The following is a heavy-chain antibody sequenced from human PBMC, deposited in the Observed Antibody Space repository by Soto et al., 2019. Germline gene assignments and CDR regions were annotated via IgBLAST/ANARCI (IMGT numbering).Heavy chain of an antibody. CDR1: GGSISSSTSY. CDR2: IHYSGST. V-gene: IGHV4-39*01. J-gene: IGHJ6*03. Sequence: QLQLQESGPGLVKPSETLSLTYTVSGGSISSSTSYWGWIRQPPGKGLEWIGSIHYSGSTYYSPSLKSRVTISADTSKIQFSLKLSSVTAADTAVYYCARPVNYSYYYMDVWGKGNMVTVSS. CDR3: ARPVNYSYYYMDV.